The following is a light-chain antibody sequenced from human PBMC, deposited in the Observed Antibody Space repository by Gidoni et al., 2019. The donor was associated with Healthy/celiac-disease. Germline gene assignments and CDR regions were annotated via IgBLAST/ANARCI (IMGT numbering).Light chain of an antibody. Sequence: EIVLTQSPGTLSLSPGERATLSCRASQSVSSSYLAWYQQKPGQAPRLLIYGASSRATGIPDRFSGSGSGTDFTLTNSRLEPEDFAVYYCQQYGSSRTFGQXTKVEIK. J-gene: IGKJ1*01. CDR2: GAS. V-gene: IGKV3-20*01. CDR1: QSVSSSY. CDR3: QQYGSSRT.